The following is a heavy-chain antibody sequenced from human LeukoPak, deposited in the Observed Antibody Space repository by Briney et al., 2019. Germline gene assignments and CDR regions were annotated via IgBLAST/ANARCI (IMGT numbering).Heavy chain of an antibody. CDR1: GFTFSNFA. J-gene: IGHJ6*02. CDR2: INDSGGGT. Sequence: SGGSLRLSCAASGFTFSNFAMTWVRQAPGKGLEWVSVINDSGGGTSYADFGEGRFTIYRDNAKNSLYLQMNSLRAEDTAVYYCARDLYGSGSYYGMDVWGQGTTVTVSS. CDR3: ARDLYGSGSYYGMDV. V-gene: IGHV3-23*01. D-gene: IGHD3-10*01.